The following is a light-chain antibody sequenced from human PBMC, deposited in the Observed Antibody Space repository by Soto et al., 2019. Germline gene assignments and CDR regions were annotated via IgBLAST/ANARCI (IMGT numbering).Light chain of an antibody. V-gene: IGKV3-15*01. CDR1: QSVSSN. Sequence: EIVMTQSPAILSVSPGERTPLSCRASQSVSSNLAWYQQKAGQAPRLLIYGASTRATGIPARFSGTGSGTEFTLTFSSLQSEDLTVYYCQQFNSWPFTLGGGNKVEIK. J-gene: IGKJ4*01. CDR2: GAS. CDR3: QQFNSWPFT.